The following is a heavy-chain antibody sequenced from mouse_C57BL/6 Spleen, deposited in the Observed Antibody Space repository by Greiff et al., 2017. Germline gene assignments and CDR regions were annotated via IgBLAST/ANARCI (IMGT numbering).Heavy chain of an antibody. CDR1: GYTFTSYW. CDR3: ARYRVGAMDY. V-gene: IGHV1-64*01. CDR2: IHPNSGST. J-gene: IGHJ4*01. Sequence: QVQLQQSGAELVKPGASVKLSCKASGYTFTSYWMHWVKQRPGQGLEWIGMIHPNSGSTNYNEKFKSKATMTVDKSSSTAYMQLSSLTSEDSAVYYCARYRVGAMDYWGQGTSVTVSS.